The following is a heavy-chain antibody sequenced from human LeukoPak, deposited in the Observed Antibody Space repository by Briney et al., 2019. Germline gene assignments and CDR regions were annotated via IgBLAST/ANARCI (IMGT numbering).Heavy chain of an antibody. Sequence: GASVKVSCKASGYPFTGYDILSVRQAPGQGLEWMGWINPNSGGTHFAQKFQGRVTVTRDTSISTAYMELSRLRSDDTAVYYCASASGESLARTFRLDYLGQGILVTVSS. J-gene: IGHJ4*02. CDR2: INPNSGGT. CDR1: GYPFTGYD. CDR3: ASASGESLARTFRLDY. D-gene: IGHD2/OR15-2a*01. V-gene: IGHV1-2*02.